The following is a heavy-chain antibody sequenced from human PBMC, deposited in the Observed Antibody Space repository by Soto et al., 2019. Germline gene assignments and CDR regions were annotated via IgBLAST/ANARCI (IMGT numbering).Heavy chain of an antibody. J-gene: IGHJ4*02. D-gene: IGHD5-12*01. CDR3: ARDSAGGYYFDY. Sequence: GGSLRLSCAASGFTFSSYTMNWVRQAPGKGLEWVSSISVGSTYIYYADSVKGRFTISRDNTKNSLYLQMNSLRAEDTAVYYCARDSAGGYYFDYWGQGT. V-gene: IGHV3-21*01. CDR2: ISVGSTYI. CDR1: GFTFSSYT.